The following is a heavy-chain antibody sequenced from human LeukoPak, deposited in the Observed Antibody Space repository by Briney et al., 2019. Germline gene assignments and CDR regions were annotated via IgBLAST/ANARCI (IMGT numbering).Heavy chain of an antibody. V-gene: IGHV4-59*11. CDR1: GGSINSHY. J-gene: IGHJ4*02. D-gene: IGHD3-10*01. CDR2: IFNTGNT. Sequence: SETLSLTCSVSGGSINSHYGSWIRQPPGKRQEWIGYIFNTGNTNYNPSLASRVTMSVDTSRAQFFLRLSPVTAADTAIYYCASRPADTTWYGVFDYWSQGTLVTVSS. CDR3: ASRPADTTWYGVFDY.